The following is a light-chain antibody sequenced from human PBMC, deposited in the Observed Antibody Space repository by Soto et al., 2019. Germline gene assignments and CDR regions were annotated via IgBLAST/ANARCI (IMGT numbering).Light chain of an antibody. V-gene: IGKV3-11*01. CDR2: GAS. CDR1: QSVNSY. CDR3: QQRSNWPRT. Sequence: EIVLTQSPATLSVSPGERATLSCRASQSVNSYLAWYQQKPGQAPRLLIYGASSRATGIPDRFSGSGSGTDFTLTISRLEPEDFAVYYCQQRSNWPRTFGQGTKVDI. J-gene: IGKJ1*01.